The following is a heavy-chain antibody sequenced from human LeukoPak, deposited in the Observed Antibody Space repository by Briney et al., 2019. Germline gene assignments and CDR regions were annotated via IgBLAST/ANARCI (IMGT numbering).Heavy chain of an antibody. CDR1: GGSFSGYY. V-gene: IGHV4-34*01. D-gene: IGHD3-10*01. CDR2: INHSGST. J-gene: IGHJ4*02. CDR3: ARRPPPSAITMIRGVRNTKYYFDS. Sequence: SETLSLTCAVYGGSFSGYYWSWIRQPPGKGLEWIGEINHSGSTNYNPSLKSRVTISGDTSKHQFSLKLSSVTAADTAVYYCARRPPPSAITMIRGVRNTKYYFDSWGQGTLVTVSS.